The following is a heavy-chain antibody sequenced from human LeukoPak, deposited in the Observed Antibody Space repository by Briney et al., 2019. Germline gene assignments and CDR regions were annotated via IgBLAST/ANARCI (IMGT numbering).Heavy chain of an antibody. CDR1: GYTLTELS. CDR2: FDPEDGET. D-gene: IGHD1-26*01. CDR3: ATKAQPDNSGSYYFDY. Sequence: GASVKVSCKVSGYTLTELSMHWVRQAPGKGLEWMGGFDPEDGETIYAQKFQGRVTMTEDTSTDTAYMELSSLRSEDTAVYYCATKAQPDNSGSYYFDYWGQGTLVTVSS. J-gene: IGHJ4*02. V-gene: IGHV1-24*01.